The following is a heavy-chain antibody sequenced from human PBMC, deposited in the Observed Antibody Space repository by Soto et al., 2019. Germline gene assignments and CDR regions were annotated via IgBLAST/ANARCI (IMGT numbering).Heavy chain of an antibody. D-gene: IGHD4-17*01. J-gene: IGHJ6*02. Sequence: PSETLSLTCAVSGYSIGSASYWGWIRQSPGKGLEWIGNIYHSGTTYYNPSLESRVTISVDTSNNHSSLKLNSVSAADTAVYYCARAFYGGYAAYYYGMDVWGQGTTVTVSS. CDR1: GYSIGSASY. CDR3: ARAFYGGYAAYYYGMDV. V-gene: IGHV4-38-2*01. CDR2: IYHSGTT.